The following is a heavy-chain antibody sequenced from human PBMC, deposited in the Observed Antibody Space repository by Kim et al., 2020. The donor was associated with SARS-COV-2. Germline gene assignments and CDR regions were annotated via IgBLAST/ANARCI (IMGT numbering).Heavy chain of an antibody. D-gene: IGHD3-10*01. Sequence: GGSLRLSCAASGFTFSNYWLHWVRQAPGKGLVWVSHIKSDGRDISYAASVKGRFTISRDNAKNTVNLQMNSLTAEDTAIYYCARFPRGPDAGCDNWGLGT. CDR3: ARFPRGPDAGCDN. V-gene: IGHV3-74*01. CDR1: GFTFSNYW. J-gene: IGHJ3*02. CDR2: IKSDGRDI.